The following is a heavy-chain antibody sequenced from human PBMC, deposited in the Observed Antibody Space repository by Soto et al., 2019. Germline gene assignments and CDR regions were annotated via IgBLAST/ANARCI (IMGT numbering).Heavy chain of an antibody. CDR3: ARDWVGIDS. J-gene: IGHJ5*01. V-gene: IGHV1-18*01. CDR2: INPYNGNT. CDR1: GYTFTSYG. D-gene: IGHD1-26*01. Sequence: QVQLVQFGAEVKKPGASVKVSCKASGYTFTSYGISWVRQAPGQGLEWMGWINPYNGNTNYAQKLQGRVTMTTDTSTNTAYMALRSLRYDDTAVYYCARDWVGIDSWGQGTLVTVSS.